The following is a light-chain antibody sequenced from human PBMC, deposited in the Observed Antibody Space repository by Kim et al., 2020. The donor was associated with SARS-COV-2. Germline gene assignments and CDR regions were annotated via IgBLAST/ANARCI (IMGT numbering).Light chain of an antibody. CDR1: QSVTSN. Sequence: EIVMTQSPAPLSVFPGERATLSCRASQSVTSNLAWYQHKPGQAPRLLIYGASTRATGIPARFSGSGSETEFTLTISSLQSEDFAVYYCQQYNNWPKTFGQGTKVDIK. V-gene: IGKV3-15*01. CDR3: QQYNNWPKT. J-gene: IGKJ1*01. CDR2: GAS.